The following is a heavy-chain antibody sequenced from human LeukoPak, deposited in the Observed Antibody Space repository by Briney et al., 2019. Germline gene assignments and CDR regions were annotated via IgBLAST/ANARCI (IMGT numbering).Heavy chain of an antibody. CDR3: AMGGRGLQYP. D-gene: IGHD5-24*01. J-gene: IGHJ5*02. Sequence: ASVKVSCKVSGYTLTELSMHWVRQAPGKGLEWMGGFDPEDGETFYAQKFQGRVTMTEDTSTDTAYMELRSLRSDDTAVYYCAMGGRGLQYPWGQGTLVTVSS. V-gene: IGHV1-24*01. CDR1: GYTLTELS. CDR2: FDPEDGET.